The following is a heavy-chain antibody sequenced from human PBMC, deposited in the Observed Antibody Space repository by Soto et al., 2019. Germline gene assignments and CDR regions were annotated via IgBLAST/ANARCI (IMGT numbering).Heavy chain of an antibody. CDR3: ARDVARRDYDNRGYTFDY. CDR1: GFNVSSDY. J-gene: IGHJ4*02. V-gene: IGHV3-66*01. Sequence: GGSLRLSCAASGFNVSSDYMNWVRQAPGKGLEWVAVFYSGRTTYYADSVKGRFTISRDNSKNTLFLQMNSLRAEDTAVYYCARDVARRDYDNRGYTFDYWGQGT. CDR2: FYSGRTT. D-gene: IGHD3-22*01.